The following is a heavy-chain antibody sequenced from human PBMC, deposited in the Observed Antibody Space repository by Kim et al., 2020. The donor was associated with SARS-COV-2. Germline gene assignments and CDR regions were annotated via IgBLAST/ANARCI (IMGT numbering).Heavy chain of an antibody. CDR3: ARDPHNLDYYDTSGHYFDY. J-gene: IGHJ4*02. V-gene: IGHV3-48*03. Sequence: KGRFTISRDNAQTSLYLQMNSLRAEDTAVYYCARDPHNLDYYDTSGHYFDYWGQGTLVTVSS. D-gene: IGHD3-22*01.